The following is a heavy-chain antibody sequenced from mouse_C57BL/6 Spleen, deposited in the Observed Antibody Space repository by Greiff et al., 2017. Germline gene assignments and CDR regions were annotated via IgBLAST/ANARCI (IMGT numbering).Heavy chain of an antibody. V-gene: IGHV1-69*01. CDR3: ARLGYDGYYGWFAY. D-gene: IGHD2-3*01. CDR2: IDPSDSYT. Sequence: QVQLQQPGAELVMPGASVKLSCKASGYTFTSYWMHWVKQRPGQGLEWIGEIDPSDSYTNYNQKFKGKSTLTVDKSSSTAYMQLSSLTSEDSAVYYCARLGYDGYYGWFAYWGQGTLVTVSA. CDR1: GYTFTSYW. J-gene: IGHJ3*01.